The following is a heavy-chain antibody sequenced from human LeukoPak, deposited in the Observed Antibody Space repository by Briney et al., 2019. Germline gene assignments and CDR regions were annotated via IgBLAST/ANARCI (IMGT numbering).Heavy chain of an antibody. CDR2: ISSSSSTI. CDR1: GFTFSSYS. V-gene: IGHV3-48*01. CDR3: ARDQVVVPAAVSLYRPPSYYMDV. Sequence: GGSLRLSCAASGFTFSSYSMNWVRQAPGKGLEWVSYISSSSSTIYYADSVKGRFTISRDNAKNSLYLQMNSLRAEDTAVYYCARDQVVVPAAVSLYRPPSYYMDVWGKGTTVTVSS. J-gene: IGHJ6*03. D-gene: IGHD2-2*01.